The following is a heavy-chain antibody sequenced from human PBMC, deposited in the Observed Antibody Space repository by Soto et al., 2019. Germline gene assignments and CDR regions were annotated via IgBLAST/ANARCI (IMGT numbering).Heavy chain of an antibody. J-gene: IGHJ4*02. V-gene: IGHV3-73*01. CDR2: IRSKANSYAT. CDR1: GFTFSGSA. D-gene: IGHD1-26*01. Sequence: GGSLRLSCAASGFTFSGSAMHWVRQASGKGLEWVGRIRSKANSYATAYAASVKGRFTISRDDSKNTAYLQMNSLKTEDTAVYYCTSSLYSGSSATFDYWGQGTLVTVSS. CDR3: TSSLYSGSSATFDY.